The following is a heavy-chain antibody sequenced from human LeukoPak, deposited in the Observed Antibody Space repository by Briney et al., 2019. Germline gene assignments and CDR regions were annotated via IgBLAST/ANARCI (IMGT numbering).Heavy chain of an antibody. CDR3: ARVGGRYSPLGS. Sequence: GGSLRLSCAASGFTLSSYWMSWVRLAPGKGLEWVANIKQDGSEKYYVDSVKGRFTISRDNDKNSLFLQMTSLRAEDTAVYYCARVGGRYSPLGSWGQGTLVTVSS. J-gene: IGHJ5*01. D-gene: IGHD3-16*02. V-gene: IGHV3-7*01. CDR1: GFTLSSYW. CDR2: IKQDGSEK.